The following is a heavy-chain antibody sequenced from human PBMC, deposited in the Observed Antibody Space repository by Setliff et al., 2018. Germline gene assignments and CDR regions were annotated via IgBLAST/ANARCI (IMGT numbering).Heavy chain of an antibody. D-gene: IGHD3-10*01. CDR2: IRDKAQRYNT. Sequence: GGSLRLSCAASGFTFSDHYMDWVRQAPGKGLEWVARIRDKAQRYNTEYAASVKGRFSVSRDDSKNTLYLQMNSLKTEDTAVYYCVKLVPQAISSDPWGQGTLVTVSS. V-gene: IGHV3-72*01. CDR1: GFTFSDHY. J-gene: IGHJ5*02. CDR3: VKLVPQAISSDP.